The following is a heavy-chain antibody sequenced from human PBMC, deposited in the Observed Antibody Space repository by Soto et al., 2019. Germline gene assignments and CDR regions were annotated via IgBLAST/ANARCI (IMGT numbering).Heavy chain of an antibody. CDR2: ISYDGSNK. Sequence: GGSLRLSCAASGFTFSSYAMHWVRQAPGKGLEWVAVISYDGSNKYYADSVKGRFTISRDNSKNTLYLQMNSLRAEDTAVYYCARASPVVGDXGQGTLVTVSS. CDR3: ARASPVVGD. J-gene: IGHJ4*02. D-gene: IGHD3-22*01. V-gene: IGHV3-30-3*01. CDR1: GFTFSSYA.